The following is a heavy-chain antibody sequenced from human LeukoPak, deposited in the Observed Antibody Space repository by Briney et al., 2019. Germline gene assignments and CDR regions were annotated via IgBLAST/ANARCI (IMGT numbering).Heavy chain of an antibody. J-gene: IGHJ4*02. V-gene: IGHV3-15*01. D-gene: IGHD3-10*01. Sequence: GGSLRLSCAVSGLSFGNAWMSWVRQAPGKGLEWVGRIKSKSAGGTADYAAPVKGRFTISRDDSRDTVYLQMNCVETEVTAVFYCTREVAWPYYFYYWGQGTLVTVSS. CDR2: IKSKSAGGTA. CDR1: GLSFGNAW. CDR3: TREVAWPYYFYY.